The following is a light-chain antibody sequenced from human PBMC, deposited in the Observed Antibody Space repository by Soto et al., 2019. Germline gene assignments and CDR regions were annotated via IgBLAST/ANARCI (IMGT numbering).Light chain of an antibody. J-gene: IGKJ1*01. CDR2: DAS. CDR3: HQYNSYPET. CDR1: QSISSW. Sequence: DIQMTQSPSTLSASVGDRVTITCRASQSISSWLAWYQQKPGKAPKLLIYDASSLESGVPSRFSGSGSGTEFTLTISSLQPDDVATYYCHQYNSYPETFGQGTKVEIK. V-gene: IGKV1-5*01.